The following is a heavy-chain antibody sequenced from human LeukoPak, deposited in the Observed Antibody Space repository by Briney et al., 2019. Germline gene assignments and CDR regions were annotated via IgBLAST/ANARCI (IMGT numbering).Heavy chain of an antibody. CDR2: IKSKTDGRTT. CDR3: TTGPRPYCTNGVCYRSGAHAFDM. V-gene: IGHV3-15*01. J-gene: IGHJ3*02. CDR1: GFTFSNAW. Sequence: GGSLRLSCAASGFTFSNAWMSWVRQAPGKGLEWVGRIKSKTDGRTTDYAAPVKGRFTISRDDSKNTLYLQMNSLKTEDAAVYYCTTGPRPYCTNGVCYRSGAHAFDMWGQGTMVSVSS. D-gene: IGHD2-8*01.